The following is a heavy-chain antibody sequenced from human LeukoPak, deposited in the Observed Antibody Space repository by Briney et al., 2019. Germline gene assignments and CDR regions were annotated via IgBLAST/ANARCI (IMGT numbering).Heavy chain of an antibody. CDR2: IYYSGST. V-gene: IGHV4-39*01. J-gene: IGHJ4*02. Sequence: SETLSLTCTVSGGSISSSSYYWGWIRQPPGQGLEWIGSIYYSGSTYYNPSLKSRVTISVDTSKNQFSLKLSSVTAADTAVYYCARHRYSSVEHWGQGTLDTVSS. CDR3: ARHRYSSVEH. D-gene: IGHD6-25*01. CDR1: GGSISSSSYY.